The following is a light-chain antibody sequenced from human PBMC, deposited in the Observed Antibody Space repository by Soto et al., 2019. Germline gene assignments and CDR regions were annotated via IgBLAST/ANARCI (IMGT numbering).Light chain of an antibody. CDR2: GAS. Sequence: EIVMTQSPVTLSVSPGERATLSCTASQSVNNNVAWYQQKPGHTPRLLIYGASSRATGIPDRFSGSGSGTDFILSISRLEPEDFAVYYCQEFGSNFGGGTKVDIK. V-gene: IGKV3-20*01. CDR1: QSVNNN. J-gene: IGKJ4*01. CDR3: QEFGSN.